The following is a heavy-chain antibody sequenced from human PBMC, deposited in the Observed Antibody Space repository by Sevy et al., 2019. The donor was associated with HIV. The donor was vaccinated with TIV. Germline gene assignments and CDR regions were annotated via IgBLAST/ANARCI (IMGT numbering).Heavy chain of an antibody. CDR2: IYHSGST. CDR3: ARKHGYSGYAYYYYYMDV. V-gene: IGHV4-38-2*01. CDR1: GYSISSGYY. D-gene: IGHD5-12*01. J-gene: IGHJ6*03. Sequence: SETLSLTCAVSGYSISSGYYWGWIRQPPGKGLEWIGSIYHSGSTYYNPSLKSRVTISVDTSKNQFSLKLSSVTAADTAVYYCARKHGYSGYAYYYYYMDVWGKGTTVTVSS.